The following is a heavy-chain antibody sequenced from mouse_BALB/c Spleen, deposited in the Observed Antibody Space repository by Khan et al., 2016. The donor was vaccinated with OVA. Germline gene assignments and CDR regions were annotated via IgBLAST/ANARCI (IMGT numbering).Heavy chain of an antibody. D-gene: IGHD1-2*01. CDR2: ISYSGST. CDR1: GYSITSGYG. CDR3: ARTARIKY. J-gene: IGHJ2*01. Sequence: QLKESGPGLVKPSQSLSLTCTVTGYSITSGYGWNWIRQFPGNKLEWMGYISYSGSTNYNPSLKSRISITRDTSKNQFFLQLNSVTTEDTATYYCARTARIKYWGQGTTRTVSS. V-gene: IGHV3-2*02.